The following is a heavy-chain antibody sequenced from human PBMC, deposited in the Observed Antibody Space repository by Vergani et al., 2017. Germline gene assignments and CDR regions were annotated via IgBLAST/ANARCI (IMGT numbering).Heavy chain of an antibody. Sequence: QVQVVQSGAEVKKSGASVKVSCKTSGYTFSNYYMHWVRQAPGQGLEWRGIINPSGGHTNYAQKFQGRVTMTRDTSTSTVYMELSSLRSEDTAIYYCARGDYGILTGYRYWGQGTLGTV. D-gene: IGHD3-9*01. J-gene: IGHJ4*02. CDR1: GYTFSNYY. V-gene: IGHV1-46*03. CDR2: INPSGGHT. CDR3: ARGDYGILTGYRY.